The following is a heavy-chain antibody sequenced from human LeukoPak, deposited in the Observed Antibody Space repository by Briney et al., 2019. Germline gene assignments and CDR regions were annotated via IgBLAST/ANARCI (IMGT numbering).Heavy chain of an antibody. CDR3: ARGFWSGHYEHYYYMDV. D-gene: IGHD3-3*01. Sequence: ASVKVSCKASGYTFTSYYIHWVRQAPGQGLEWMRIINPSGGNTFYTQKFQGSVTVTRNTSISTAYMELSSLRSEDTAVYYCARGFWSGHYEHYYYMDVWGKGTTVTVSS. CDR2: INPSGGNT. CDR1: GYTFTSYY. J-gene: IGHJ6*03. V-gene: IGHV1-46*01.